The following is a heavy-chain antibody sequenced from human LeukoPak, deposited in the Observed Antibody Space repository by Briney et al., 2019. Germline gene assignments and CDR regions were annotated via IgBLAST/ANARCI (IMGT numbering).Heavy chain of an antibody. CDR1: GFIFSKYC. V-gene: IGHV3-7*01. J-gene: IGHJ4*02. Sequence: GGSLRLSCEASGFIFSKYCMSWVRQAPGKGPEWVANMKQDGSEKFYMDSVKGRFTISRDNANNSLYLQMNNLRADDTAVYYCARSARLMKGVVEVTALDDWGQGTLVTVSS. D-gene: IGHD3-3*01. CDR3: ARSARLMKGVVEVTALDD. CDR2: MKQDGSEK.